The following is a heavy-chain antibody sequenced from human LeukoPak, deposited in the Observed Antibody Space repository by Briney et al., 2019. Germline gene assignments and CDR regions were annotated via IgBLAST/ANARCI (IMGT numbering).Heavy chain of an antibody. V-gene: IGHV3-7*01. Sequence: GGSLRLSCAASGFTFSIYWMCWVRQAPGKGLECVANMKEDGSEEYYVDSVKGRFSISRDNAKNSLYLQMNSLRAEDTAVYYCARDWLAGNPYHAFDLWGKGTMVTVSS. J-gene: IGHJ3*01. D-gene: IGHD3-22*01. CDR3: ARDWLAGNPYHAFDL. CDR1: GFTFSIYW. CDR2: MKEDGSEE.